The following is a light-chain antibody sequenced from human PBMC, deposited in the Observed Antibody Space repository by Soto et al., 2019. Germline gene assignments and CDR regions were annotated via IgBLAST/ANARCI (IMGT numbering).Light chain of an antibody. CDR1: QSVSSN. J-gene: IGKJ2*01. V-gene: IGKV3-15*01. CDR2: GAS. Sequence: EKVMTQSPATLSVSPGERATLSCRASQSVSSNLAWYQQKPGQAPRLLICGASTRATGIPARFSGSGSGTEFTLTISSLQSEDFAVYYCQQYNNWPPYTFGQGTKLEIK. CDR3: QQYNNWPPYT.